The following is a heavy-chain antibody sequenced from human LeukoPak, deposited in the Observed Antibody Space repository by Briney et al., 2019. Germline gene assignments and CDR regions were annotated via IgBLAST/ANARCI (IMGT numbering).Heavy chain of an antibody. J-gene: IGHJ4*02. D-gene: IGHD1-26*01. V-gene: IGHV1-2*02. Sequence: ASVKVSCKASGYTFTGYYIHWVRQAPGQGLEWMGWINCNSGATAYAQKSQGRVTMTRDTSMSTAYMELSRLKSDDTAVYYCARGGSSFLGGYWGQGTLVTVSS. CDR3: ARGGSSFLGGY. CDR1: GYTFTGYY. CDR2: INCNSGAT.